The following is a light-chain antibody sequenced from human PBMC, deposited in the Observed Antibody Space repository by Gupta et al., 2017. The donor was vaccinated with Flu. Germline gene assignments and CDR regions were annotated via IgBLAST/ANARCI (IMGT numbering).Light chain of an antibody. CDR2: AAS. V-gene: IGKV1-39*01. J-gene: IGKJ3*01. CDR1: QSISSY. CDR3: QQSYSTPFT. Sequence: PSSLSASVGDRVTITCRASQSISSYLNWYQQKPGKAPKLLIYAASSLQSGVPARFSGSGSGTDFTLTISSLQPEDFATYYCQQSYSTPFTFGPGTKVDIK.